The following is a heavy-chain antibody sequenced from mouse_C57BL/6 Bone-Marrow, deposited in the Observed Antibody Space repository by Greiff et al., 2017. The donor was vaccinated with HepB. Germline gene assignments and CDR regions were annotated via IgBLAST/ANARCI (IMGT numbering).Heavy chain of an antibody. J-gene: IGHJ1*03. D-gene: IGHD1-1*01. V-gene: IGHV1-69*01. Sequence: QVQLKQPGAELVMPGASVKLSCKASGYTFTSYWMHWVKQRPGQGLEWIGEIDPSDSYTNYNQKFKGKSTLTVDKSSSTAYMQLSSLTSEDSAVYYCAREPRYYYGSSYGYFDVWGTGTTVTVSS. CDR3: AREPRYYYGSSYGYFDV. CDR1: GYTFTSYW. CDR2: IDPSDSYT.